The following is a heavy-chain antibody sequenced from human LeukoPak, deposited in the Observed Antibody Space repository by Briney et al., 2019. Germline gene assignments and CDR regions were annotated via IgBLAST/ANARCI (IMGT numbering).Heavy chain of an antibody. D-gene: IGHD2-2*01. CDR2: INHSGST. CDR3: ARDKISSSYYYYGMDV. J-gene: IGHJ6*02. V-gene: IGHV4-34*01. Sequence: SETLSLTCAVYGGSFSGYYWSWIRQPPGKGLEWIGEINHSGSTNYNPSLKSRVTISVDTSKNQFSLKLSSVTAADTAVYYCARDKISSSYYYYGMDVWGQGTTVTVSS. CDR1: GGSFSGYY.